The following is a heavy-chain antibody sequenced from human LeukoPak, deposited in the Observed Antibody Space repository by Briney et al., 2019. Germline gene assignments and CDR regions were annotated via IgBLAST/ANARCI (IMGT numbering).Heavy chain of an antibody. D-gene: IGHD6-19*01. V-gene: IGHV3-23*01. CDR3: AKGPRPDISVAHTLER. CDR2: ISSRGDST. Sequence: GGSLRLSCAASGFTFNNYAMTWVRQAPGRGLEGVSTISSRGDSTYDADSVRGRLTTSRDNSQNSLYLQMNSLRAEDTAVYYCAKGPRPDISVAHTLERWGQGTLVTVSS. J-gene: IGHJ4*01. CDR1: GFTFNNYA.